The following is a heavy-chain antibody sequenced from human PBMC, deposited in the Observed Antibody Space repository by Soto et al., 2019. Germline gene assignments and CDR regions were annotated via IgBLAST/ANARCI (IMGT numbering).Heavy chain of an antibody. V-gene: IGHV3-23*01. J-gene: IGHJ5*02. D-gene: IGHD3-22*01. CDR2: ISGSGGST. CDR3: AKRYYYESSGYGVWFDP. Sequence: GSLRLSCAASGFTFSSYAMSWVRQAPGKGLEWVSAISGSGGSTYYADSVKGRFTISRDNSKNTLYLQMNSLRAEDTAVYYCAKRYYYESSGYGVWFDPWGQGTLVTVSS. CDR1: GFTFSSYA.